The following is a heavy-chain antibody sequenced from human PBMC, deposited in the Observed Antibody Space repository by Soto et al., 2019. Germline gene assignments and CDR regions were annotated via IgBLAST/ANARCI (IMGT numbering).Heavy chain of an antibody. D-gene: IGHD1-26*01. Sequence: DVQLLESGGGLVQPGGSLRLSCAASGFTFNNYAMTWIRQAPGKGLEGVATVSDSGETSLSAGSVKGRFTISRDNSRKTLYLQMNRLRPEDTATYYCAKEMPLGGILGAEPLDYWGQGTLVTVSS. J-gene: IGHJ4*02. V-gene: IGHV3-23*01. CDR1: GFTFNNYA. CDR2: VSDSGETS. CDR3: AKEMPLGGILGAEPLDY.